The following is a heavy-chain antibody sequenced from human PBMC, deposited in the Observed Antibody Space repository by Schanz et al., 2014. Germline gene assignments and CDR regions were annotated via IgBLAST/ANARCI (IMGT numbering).Heavy chain of an antibody. Sequence: QVQLVDSGGGLVKPGGSLRLSCTASGFPFSDYFMAWIRQPPGRGLEWVSYIGNGGVTIYYADSVKGRFTISRDNSKNSLYLQMNSLRAEDTAVYYCARKMKLGVYGGKGHDSLDIWGRGTMVAVSS. D-gene: IGHD4-17*01. V-gene: IGHV3-11*04. J-gene: IGHJ3*02. CDR2: IGNGGVTI. CDR1: GFPFSDYF. CDR3: ARKMKLGVYGGKGHDSLDI.